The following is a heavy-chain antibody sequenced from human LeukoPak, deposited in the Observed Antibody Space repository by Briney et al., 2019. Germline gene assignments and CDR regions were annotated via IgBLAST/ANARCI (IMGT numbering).Heavy chain of an antibody. Sequence: PSQTLSLTCTVSGGSISSYYWSWIRQPPGKGLEWIGYIYYSGSTNYNPSLKSRVTISVDTSKNQFSLKLSSVTAADTAVYYCARQVADSSGSHPFDYWGQGTLVTVSS. CDR2: IYYSGST. CDR1: GGSISSYY. J-gene: IGHJ4*02. V-gene: IGHV4-59*08. CDR3: ARQVADSSGSHPFDY. D-gene: IGHD3-22*01.